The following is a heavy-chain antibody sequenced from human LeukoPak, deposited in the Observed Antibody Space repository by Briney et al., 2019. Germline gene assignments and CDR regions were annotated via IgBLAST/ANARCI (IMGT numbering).Heavy chain of an antibody. CDR2: ISSSSSYI. Sequence: PGGSLRLSCAASGFTFSSYSMNWVHQAPGKGLEWVSSISSSSSYIYYADSVKGRFTISRDNAKNSLYLQMNSLRAKDTAVYYCARSWDARLNFDYWGPGTLVTVSS. J-gene: IGHJ4*02. V-gene: IGHV3-21*01. CDR3: ARSWDARLNFDY. D-gene: IGHD1-26*01. CDR1: GFTFSSYS.